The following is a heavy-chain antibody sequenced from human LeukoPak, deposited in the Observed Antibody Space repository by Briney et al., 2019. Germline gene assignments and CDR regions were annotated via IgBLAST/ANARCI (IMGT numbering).Heavy chain of an antibody. V-gene: IGHV4-59*01. CDR2: IYYSGST. Sequence: KTSETLSLTCTVSGGSISSYFWSWIRQPPGKGLEWIGYIYYSGSTYYNPSLKSRVTLSVDTSKNHFSLKLSSVTAADTAVYFCARAGNNGYPAPFDYWGQGALVTVSS. J-gene: IGHJ4*02. D-gene: IGHD5-18*01. CDR1: GGSISSYF. CDR3: ARAGNNGYPAPFDY.